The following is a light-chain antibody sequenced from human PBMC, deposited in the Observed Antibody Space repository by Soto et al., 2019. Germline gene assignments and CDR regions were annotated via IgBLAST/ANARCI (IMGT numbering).Light chain of an antibody. CDR1: QSVSGN. V-gene: IGKV3-15*01. CDR3: QQYNYRPPA. Sequence: EIVMTQSPDTLSVSPGERAALSCRASQSVSGNLAWYQQTPGQAPRLLIYGASTRATGIPARFSGSGFGTEFTLTISSLKSEDFAIYYCQQYNYRPPAFGQGTRLEIK. CDR2: GAS. J-gene: IGKJ5*01.